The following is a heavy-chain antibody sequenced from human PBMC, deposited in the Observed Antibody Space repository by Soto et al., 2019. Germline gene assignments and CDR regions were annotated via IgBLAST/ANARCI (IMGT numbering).Heavy chain of an antibody. CDR2: IYSGGST. J-gene: IGHJ6*02. CDR3: ARGQRLLFYGMDV. D-gene: IGHD3-3*01. V-gene: IGHV3-53*01. CDR1: GFTVSSNY. Sequence: EVQLVESGGGLIQPGGSLRLSCAASGFTVSSNYMSWVRQAPGKGLEWVSVIYSGGSTYYADSVKGRFTISRDNSKNTLYLQMNSLRAEDTAVYYCARGQRLLFYGMDVWGQGTTVTVFS.